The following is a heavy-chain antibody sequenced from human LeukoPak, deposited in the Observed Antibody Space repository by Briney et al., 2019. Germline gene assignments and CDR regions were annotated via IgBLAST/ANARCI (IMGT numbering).Heavy chain of an antibody. D-gene: IGHD3-22*01. V-gene: IGHV3-53*01. Sequence: PGGSLRLSCAASGFTVSSNYMSWVRQAPGKGLEWVSVIYSGGSTYYADSVKGRFTISRDNSKNTLYLQMNSLRAEDTAVYYCAKMMIVVGIPFDYWGQGTLVTVSS. J-gene: IGHJ4*02. CDR1: GFTVSSNY. CDR3: AKMMIVVGIPFDY. CDR2: IYSGGST.